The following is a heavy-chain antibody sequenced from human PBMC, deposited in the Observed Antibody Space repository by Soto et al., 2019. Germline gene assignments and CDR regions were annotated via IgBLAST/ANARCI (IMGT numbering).Heavy chain of an antibody. J-gene: IGHJ4*02. D-gene: IGHD6-6*01. CDR3: ARDNGSSSSGYYFDY. V-gene: IGHV4-31*03. CDR2: IYYSGST. CDR1: GGSISSGGYY. Sequence: PSETQSLTCTVSGGSISSGGYYWSWIRQHPGKGLEWIGYIYYSGSTYYNPSLKSRVTISVDTSKNQFSLKLSSVTAADTAVYYCARDNGSSSSGYYFDYWGQGTLVTVSS.